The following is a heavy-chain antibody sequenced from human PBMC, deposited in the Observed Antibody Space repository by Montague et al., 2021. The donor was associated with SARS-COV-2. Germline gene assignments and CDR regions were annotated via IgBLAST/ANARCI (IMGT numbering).Heavy chain of an antibody. CDR3: ATGGRLWLGGLFRSHAFDF. J-gene: IGHJ3*01. CDR1: GGSFSDYY. CDR2: INQGGST. D-gene: IGHD3-10*01. V-gene: IGHV4-34*01. Sequence: SETLSLTCAVYGGSFSDYYWTWIRQPPGKGLEWIGEINQGGSTRYNPPLKSRLTISVDTSKNQFSLKLNSVTAADTAVYYCATGGRLWLGGLFRSHAFDFWGQGTMVTVS.